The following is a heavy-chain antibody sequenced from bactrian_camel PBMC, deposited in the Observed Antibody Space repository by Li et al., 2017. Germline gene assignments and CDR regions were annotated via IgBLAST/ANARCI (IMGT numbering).Heavy chain of an antibody. CDR2: VDTDGTP. D-gene: IGHD3*01. CDR1: GYSTSGSYC. J-gene: IGHJ4*01. Sequence: DVQLVESGGGTVKPGGSLRLSCQASGYSTSGSYCMAWFRQAPGKEREGIASVDTDGTPSYADSVKGRFTISRDNAKDTLYLQMNSLKIEDTAVYYCALGSSRQATMTARGKGTQVTVS. V-gene: IGHV3S10*01.